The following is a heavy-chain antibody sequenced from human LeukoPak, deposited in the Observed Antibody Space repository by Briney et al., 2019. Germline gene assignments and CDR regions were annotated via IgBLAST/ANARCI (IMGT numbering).Heavy chain of an antibody. D-gene: IGHD3-3*01. CDR3: ARLVLRQY. CDR2: INSNSRTI. V-gene: IGHV3-48*01. Sequence: GGSLRLSCAASGFTFSSYMMNWVRQAPGKGLEWVSYINSNSRTIYYADSVKGRFTVSRYNAKNSLYLQMNSLRAEDTAVYYCARLVLRQYWGQGTLVTVSS. J-gene: IGHJ4*02. CDR1: GFTFSSYM.